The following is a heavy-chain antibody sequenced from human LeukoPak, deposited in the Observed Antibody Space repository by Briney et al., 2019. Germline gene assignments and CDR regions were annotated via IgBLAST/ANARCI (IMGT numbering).Heavy chain of an antibody. V-gene: IGHV1-2*02. CDR2: INPNSGGT. CDR1: GYTFTGYY. D-gene: IGHD4-23*01. CDR3: ARDLHDYGGNSFDY. Sequence: GAAVKVSCKASGYTFTGYYMHWVGQAPGQGREWMGWINPNSGGTNYAHKFQGRVTMTRDTSISTAYMELSRLRSDDTAVYYCARDLHDYGGNSFDYWGQGTLVTVSS. J-gene: IGHJ4*02.